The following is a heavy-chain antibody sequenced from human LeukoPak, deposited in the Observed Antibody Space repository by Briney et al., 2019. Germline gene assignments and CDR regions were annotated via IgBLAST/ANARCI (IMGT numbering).Heavy chain of an antibody. CDR1: GFSFTTYW. CDR3: ASHLTGYSPPLY. CDR2: INQDESSQ. Sequence: GGSLRLSCAASGFSFTTYWMGWVRQAPGKGLEWVANINQDESSQYYVDAVRGRFTISRDNAKNSLYLQMNSLRAEDTAVYYCASHLTGYSPPLYWGQGTLVTVSS. D-gene: IGHD3-9*01. V-gene: IGHV3-7*01. J-gene: IGHJ4*02.